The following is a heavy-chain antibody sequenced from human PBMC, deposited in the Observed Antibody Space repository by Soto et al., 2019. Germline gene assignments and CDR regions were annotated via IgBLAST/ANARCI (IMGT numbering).Heavy chain of an antibody. V-gene: IGHV1-18*01. CDR1: GYTFTSYG. CDR3: ARDAVGATPGDWFDP. J-gene: IGHJ5*02. Sequence: ASVKVSCKASGYTFTSYGISWVRQAPGQGLEWMGWISAYKGNTNYAQKLQGRVTMTTDTSTSTAYMELRSLRSDDTAVYYCARDAVGATPGDWFDPWGQGTLVTVSS. D-gene: IGHD1-26*01. CDR2: ISAYKGNT.